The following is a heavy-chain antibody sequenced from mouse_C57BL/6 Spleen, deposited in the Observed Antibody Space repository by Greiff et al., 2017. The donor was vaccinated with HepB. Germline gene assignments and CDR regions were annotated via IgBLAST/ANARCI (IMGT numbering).Heavy chain of an antibody. J-gene: IGHJ3*01. CDR3: TPLYYDYDGGFAY. Sequence: QVQLQQSGAELVRPGASVTLSCKASGYTFTDYEMHWVKQTPVHGLEWIGAIDPETGGTAYNQKFKGKAILTADKSSSTAYMELRSLTSEDSAVDYCTPLYYDYDGGFAYWGQGTLVTVSA. V-gene: IGHV1-15*01. CDR2: IDPETGGT. CDR1: GYTFTDYE. D-gene: IGHD2-4*01.